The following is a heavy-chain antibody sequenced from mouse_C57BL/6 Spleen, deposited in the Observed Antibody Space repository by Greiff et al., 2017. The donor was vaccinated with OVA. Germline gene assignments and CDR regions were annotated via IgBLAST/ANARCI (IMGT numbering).Heavy chain of an antibody. CDR3: TGRVKRYFDV. J-gene: IGHJ1*03. CDR2: IRLKSDNYAT. CDR1: GFTFSNYW. D-gene: IGHD1-3*01. Sequence: DVKLQESGGGLVQPGGSMKLSCVASGFTFSNYWMNWVRQSPEKGLEWVAQIRLKSDNYATHYAESVKGRFTISRDDSKSSVYLQMNNLRAEDTGIYYCTGRVKRYFDVWGTGTTVTVSS. V-gene: IGHV6-3*01.